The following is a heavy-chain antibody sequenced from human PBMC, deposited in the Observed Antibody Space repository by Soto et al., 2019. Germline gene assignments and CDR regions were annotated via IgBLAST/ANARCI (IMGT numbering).Heavy chain of an antibody. V-gene: IGHV4-39*01. J-gene: IGHJ4*02. Sequence: PSETLSLTCTVSGGSISSSSYYWGWIRQPPGKGLEWIGSIYYSGSTYYNPSLKSRVTISVDTSKNQFSLKLSSVTAADTAVYCCATPGRGYSYGRFDYWGQGTLVTVSS. D-gene: IGHD5-18*01. CDR2: IYYSGST. CDR1: GGSISSSSYY. CDR3: ATPGRGYSYGRFDY.